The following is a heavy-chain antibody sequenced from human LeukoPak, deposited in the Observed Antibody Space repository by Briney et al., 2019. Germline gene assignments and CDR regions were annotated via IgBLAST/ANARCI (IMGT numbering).Heavy chain of an antibody. CDR2: ISRSGSTI. V-gene: IGHV3-48*03. CDR1: TFALSSYE. CDR3: AKGAASRGYTYVAN. D-gene: IGHD5-18*01. J-gene: IGHJ4*02. Sequence: PGGSLRLSCSASTFALSSYEMNWVRQAPGKGLEWVSYISRSGSTIYYADSVKGRFTISRDNSNNTLYLQMNSLRAEDTAVYYCAKGAASRGYTYVANWGQGTLVTVSS.